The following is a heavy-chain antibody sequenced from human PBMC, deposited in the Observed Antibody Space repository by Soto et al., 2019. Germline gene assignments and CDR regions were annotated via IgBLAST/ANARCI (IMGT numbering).Heavy chain of an antibody. J-gene: IGHJ3*02. CDR3: ASWLEREHAYDI. CDR1: GLTVRGKKY. Sequence: DVQLVASGGGLIQPGGSLRLSCAALGLTVRGKKYITWVRQAPGKGLEWVSALYDVDGTYYADSAKGQFTISRDNSNNIIYLQMNSLGPDDTAVYHCASWLEREHAYDIWGLGTMVTVSS. V-gene: IGHV3-53*01. CDR2: LYDVDGT. D-gene: IGHD1-1*01.